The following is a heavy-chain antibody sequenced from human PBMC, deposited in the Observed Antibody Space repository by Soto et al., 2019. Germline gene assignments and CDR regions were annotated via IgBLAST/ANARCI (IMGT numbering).Heavy chain of an antibody. V-gene: IGHV3-23*01. CDR2: ISGSGGST. D-gene: IGHD3-10*01. CDR3: AKFFPQGGERGY. J-gene: IGHJ4*02. CDR1: GVPFISYA. Sequence: AGSLGLSCAASGVPFISYAMSWVRQATGKGLEWVSAISGSGGSTYYADSVKGRFTISRDNSKNTLYLQMNSLRAEDTAVYYCAKFFPQGGERGYWGQGTLVTVSS.